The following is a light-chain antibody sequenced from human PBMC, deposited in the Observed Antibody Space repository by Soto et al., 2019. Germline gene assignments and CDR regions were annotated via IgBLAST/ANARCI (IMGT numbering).Light chain of an antibody. Sequence: QSVLTQPPSASGTPGQRVTISCSGSSSNIGSNYVYWYQQLPGTAPKLLIYRNNQRPSGVPDRFSGSKSGTSASLAISGLRSEDEVDYYCAAWDDSRSGNVVFGGGTKVTVL. V-gene: IGLV1-47*01. CDR3: AAWDDSRSGNVV. J-gene: IGLJ2*01. CDR1: SSNIGSNY. CDR2: RNN.